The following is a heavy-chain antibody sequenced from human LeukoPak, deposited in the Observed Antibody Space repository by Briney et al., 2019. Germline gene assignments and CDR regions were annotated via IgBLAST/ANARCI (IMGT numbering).Heavy chain of an antibody. CDR3: AKDTYYYDSSGYYY. Sequence: GGSLRLSCAASGFTFSSYAMSWVRQAPGKGLEWVSAISGSGGSTYYADSVKGRFTISRDNSKNTLYLQMNSLRAEDTAEYYCAKDTYYYDSSGYYYWGQGTLVTVSS. J-gene: IGHJ4*02. V-gene: IGHV3-23*01. CDR2: ISGSGGST. CDR1: GFTFSSYA. D-gene: IGHD3-22*01.